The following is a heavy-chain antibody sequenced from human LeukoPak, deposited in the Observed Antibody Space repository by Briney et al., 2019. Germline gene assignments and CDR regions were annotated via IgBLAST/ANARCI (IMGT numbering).Heavy chain of an antibody. V-gene: IGHV3-53*01. CDR2: IYSGGST. Sequence: PGGSLRLSCAASGFTFSSYAMHWVRQAPGKGLEWVSVIYSGGSTYYADSVKGRFTISRDNSKNTLYLQMNSLRAEDTAVYYCARDGPVSGHFVHWGQGTLVTVSS. D-gene: IGHD2-21*02. J-gene: IGHJ4*02. CDR3: ARDGPVSGHFVH. CDR1: GFTFSSYA.